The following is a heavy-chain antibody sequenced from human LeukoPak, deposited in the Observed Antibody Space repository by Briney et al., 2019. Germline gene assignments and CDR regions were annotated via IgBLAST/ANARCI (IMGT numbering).Heavy chain of an antibody. V-gene: IGHV3-11*01. J-gene: IGHJ5*02. Sequence: SGGSLRLSCAAPGFTFSDYYMSWIRQAPGKGLEWVSYISSSGSTIYYADSVKGRFTISRDNAKNSLYLQMNSLRAEDTAVYYCARDREQWLVRGWFDPWGQGTLVTVSS. CDR1: GFTFSDYY. CDR3: ARDREQWLVRGWFDP. CDR2: ISSSGSTI. D-gene: IGHD6-19*01.